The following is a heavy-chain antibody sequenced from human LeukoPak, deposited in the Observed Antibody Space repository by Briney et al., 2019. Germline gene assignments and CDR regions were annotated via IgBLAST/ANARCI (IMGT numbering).Heavy chain of an antibody. J-gene: IGHJ4*02. CDR1: GGSISSSSYY. V-gene: IGHV4-39*01. Sequence: SETLSLTCTVSGGSISSSSYYWGWIRQPPGKGLEGIGSIYYSGSTYYNPSLKSRVTISVDTSKNQFSLKLSSVTAADTAVYYCARLQSGSYSDFDYWGQGTLVTVSS. D-gene: IGHD1-26*01. CDR2: IYYSGST. CDR3: ARLQSGSYSDFDY.